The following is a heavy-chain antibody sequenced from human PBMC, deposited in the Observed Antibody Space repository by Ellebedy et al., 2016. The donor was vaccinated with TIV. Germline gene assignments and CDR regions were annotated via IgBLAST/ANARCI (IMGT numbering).Heavy chain of an antibody. J-gene: IGHJ4*02. CDR2: INPSGGST. D-gene: IGHD1-26*01. CDR3: ARNRVGATTVDY. CDR1: GYTFTGYY. Sequence: ASVKVSCXASGYTFTGYYMHWVRQAPGQGLEWMGIINPSGGSTSYAQKFQGRVTMTRDTSTSTAYMELRSLRSDDTAVYYCARNRVGATTVDYWGQGTLVTVSS. V-gene: IGHV1-46*01.